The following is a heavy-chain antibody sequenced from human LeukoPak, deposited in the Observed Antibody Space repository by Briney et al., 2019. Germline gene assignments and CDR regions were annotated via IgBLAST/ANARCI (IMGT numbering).Heavy chain of an antibody. D-gene: IGHD2-15*01. J-gene: IGHJ4*02. Sequence: PGGSLRLSCAASGFTFSSYSMNWVRQAPGKGLEWVSSISSSSSYIYYADSVKGRFTISRDNAKNSLYLQMNSLRAEDTAVYYCARDIVVVVAATPTFDYWGQGTLVTVSS. CDR3: ARDIVVVVAATPTFDY. CDR1: GFTFSSYS. CDR2: ISSSSSYI. V-gene: IGHV3-21*01.